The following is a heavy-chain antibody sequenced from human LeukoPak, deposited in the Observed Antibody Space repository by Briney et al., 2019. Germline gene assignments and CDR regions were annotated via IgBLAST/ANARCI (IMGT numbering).Heavy chain of an antibody. CDR3: ARAPVQYCGGDCDAFDI. J-gene: IGHJ3*02. CDR2: INSDGSST. Sequence: GGSLRLSCAAAGFTFSSYAMHWVRQAPGKGLVWVPRINSDGSSTTYADSVKGRFTISRDNAKNTLYLQMNSLRAGDTAMFYCARAPVQYCGGDCDAFDIWGQGTMVTVSS. CDR1: GFTFSSYA. D-gene: IGHD2-21*02. V-gene: IGHV3-74*01.